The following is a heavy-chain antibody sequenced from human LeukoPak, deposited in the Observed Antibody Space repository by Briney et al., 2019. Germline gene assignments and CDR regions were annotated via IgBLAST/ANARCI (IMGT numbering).Heavy chain of an antibody. Sequence: PGGPLRLSCAASGFTLSRYWMTWVRQAPGKGLEWVANIEEDGNRKYYVDSVEGRFTISRDNAKNSLYLQMNSLRAEDAAIYYCARDTTPSYSETYYDALDISGQGTVVTVSS. CDR2: IEEDGNRK. CDR3: ARDTTPSYSETYYDALDI. D-gene: IGHD1-26*01. CDR1: GFTLSRYW. J-gene: IGHJ3*02. V-gene: IGHV3-7*03.